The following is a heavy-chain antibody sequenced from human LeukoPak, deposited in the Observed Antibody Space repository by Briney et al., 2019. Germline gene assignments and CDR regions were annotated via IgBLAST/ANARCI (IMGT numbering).Heavy chain of an antibody. Sequence: GESLKISCKASGYSFTGFWTGWVRQMPGKGLEWMGIIYPYDSETRYSPSFQGQVTISADKSISTAYLQWSSLQASDTAMYYCARHIGYSAWNPDYWGQGTLVTVSS. D-gene: IGHD5-18*01. V-gene: IGHV5-51*01. CDR1: GYSFTGFW. J-gene: IGHJ4*02. CDR3: ARHIGYSAWNPDY. CDR2: IYPYDSET.